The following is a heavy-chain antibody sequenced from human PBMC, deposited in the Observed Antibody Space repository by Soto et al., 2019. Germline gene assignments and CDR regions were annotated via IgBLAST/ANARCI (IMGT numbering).Heavy chain of an antibody. CDR1: GFTFGNYW. V-gene: IGHV3-74*01. CDR2: MNSDGSTT. Sequence: GGSLRLSCAASGFTFGNYWMHWVRQAPGEGLEWVSRMNSDGSTTNYADSVKGRFTVSRDNARNTLYLQMNSLRAEDTAVYYCATAEVDYWGPGTLVTVSS. J-gene: IGHJ4*02. CDR3: ATAEVDY.